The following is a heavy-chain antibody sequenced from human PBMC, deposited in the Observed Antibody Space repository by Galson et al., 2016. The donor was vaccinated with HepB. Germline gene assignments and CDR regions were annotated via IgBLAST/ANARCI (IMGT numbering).Heavy chain of an antibody. D-gene: IGHD5-24*01. CDR3: ARAREEMATILNWYFDL. CDR1: GFTVSSNY. CDR2: IYSGGST. Sequence: LRLSCAASGFTVSSNYMSWVRQAPGKGLEWVSVIYSGGSTYYADSVKGRFTISRDNSKNTLYLQMNSLRAEDTAVYYCARAREEMATILNWYFDLWGRGSLVTVSS. V-gene: IGHV3-53*01. J-gene: IGHJ2*01.